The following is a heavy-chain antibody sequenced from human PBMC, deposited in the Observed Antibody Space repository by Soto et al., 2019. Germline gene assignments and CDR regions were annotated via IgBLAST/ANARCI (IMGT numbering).Heavy chain of an antibody. D-gene: IGHD5-18*01. CDR1: GGSISSYY. CDR2: IYTSGST. V-gene: IGHV4-4*07. CDR3: ARDRMGDSPGVYYYSVMDV. Sequence: QVQLQESGPGLVKPSETLSLTCTVSGGSISSYYLSWIRQPAGKGLEWIGRIYTSGSTNYNPSLKSRVTMSVDTSKNLFSRKLSSVTAADAAVYYCARDRMGDSPGVYYYSVMDVWGQGTTVTVSS. J-gene: IGHJ6*02.